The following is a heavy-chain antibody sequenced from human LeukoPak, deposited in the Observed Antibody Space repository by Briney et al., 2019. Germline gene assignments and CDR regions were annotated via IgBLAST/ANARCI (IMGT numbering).Heavy chain of an antibody. CDR2: INSDGSST. Sequence: GGSLRLSCAASGFTFSSYWMHWVRQAPGKGLVWVSRINSDGSSTSYADSVKGRFTISRDNAKNRLYLQMNSLRAEDTAVYYRAREGSIPLDAFDIWGQGTMVTVSS. V-gene: IGHV3-74*01. CDR1: GFTFSSYW. J-gene: IGHJ3*02. CDR3: AREGSIPLDAFDI. D-gene: IGHD2-21*01.